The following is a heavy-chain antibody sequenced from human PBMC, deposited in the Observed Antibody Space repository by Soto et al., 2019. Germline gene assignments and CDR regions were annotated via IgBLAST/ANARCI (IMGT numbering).Heavy chain of an antibody. V-gene: IGHV3-15*07. D-gene: IGHD3-22*01. CDR1: DFILSDAW. J-gene: IGHJ4*02. Sequence: EVQLEESGGGLIKPGESLTLSCAASDFILSDAWMKWFPQAQGKGREWVGGIKSKAIGGTTDYAAPLKGRFTILRDDSKNTLYLQMNSLQTEDTAMYYCASYRDSSGLRRYDYWGQGALVTVSS. CDR2: IKSKAIGGTT. CDR3: ASYRDSSGLRRYDY.